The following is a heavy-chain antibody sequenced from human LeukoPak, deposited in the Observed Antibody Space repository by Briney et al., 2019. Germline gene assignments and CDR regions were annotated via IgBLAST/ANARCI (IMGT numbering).Heavy chain of an antibody. CDR3: ARHTTYYYGSGSYDMDY. CDR2: IYPGDSDT. Sequence: GESLKISCKGSGYSFTNYWIGWVRQMPGKGLEWMGIIYPGDSDTRYSPSFQGQVTISADKSISTAYLQWSSLKASDTAMYYCARHTTYYYGSGSYDMDYWGQGTLVTVSS. V-gene: IGHV5-51*01. CDR1: GYSFTNYW. D-gene: IGHD3-10*01. J-gene: IGHJ4*02.